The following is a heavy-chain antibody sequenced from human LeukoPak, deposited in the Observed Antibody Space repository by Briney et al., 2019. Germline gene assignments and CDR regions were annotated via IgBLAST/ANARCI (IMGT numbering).Heavy chain of an antibody. J-gene: IGHJ4*02. CDR3: ARRSPPYSSSWYYFDY. Sequence: SETLSLTCTVSGGSISSSSYYWGWIRQPPGKGLEWIGSIYYSGSTYYNPSLKSRVTISVDTSKNQFSLKLSSVTAADTAVYYCARRSPPYSSSWYYFDYWGQGTLVTVSS. CDR1: GGSISSSSYY. CDR2: IYYSGST. D-gene: IGHD6-13*01. V-gene: IGHV4-39*01.